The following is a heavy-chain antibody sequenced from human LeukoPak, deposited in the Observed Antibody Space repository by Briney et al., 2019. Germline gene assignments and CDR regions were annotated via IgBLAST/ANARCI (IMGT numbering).Heavy chain of an antibody. CDR2: IYYSGST. V-gene: IGHV4-59*01. Sequence: SQTLSLTCTVSGGSISSYYWSWIRQPPGKGLEWIGYIYYSGSTNYNPSLKSRVTISVDTSKNQFSLKLSSVTAADTAVYYCAREPEGPDAGSGSYYNYGMDVWGQGTTVTVSS. D-gene: IGHD3-10*01. CDR1: GGSISSYY. CDR3: AREPEGPDAGSGSYYNYGMDV. J-gene: IGHJ6*02.